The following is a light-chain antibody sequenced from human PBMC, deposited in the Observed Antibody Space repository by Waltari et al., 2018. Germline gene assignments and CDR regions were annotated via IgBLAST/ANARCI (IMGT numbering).Light chain of an antibody. V-gene: IGLV6-57*03. J-gene: IGLJ3*02. CDR1: SGSIASNF. CDR2: EDN. Sequence: NFMLTQPHSVSESPGKPVIISCTRRSGSIASNFVQWYQQPPGSAPTTVIFEDNERPSGVPDRFSGSIDSSSNSASLTISGLRTEDEADYYCQSYDTTTHWVFGGGTKLTVL. CDR3: QSYDTTTHWV.